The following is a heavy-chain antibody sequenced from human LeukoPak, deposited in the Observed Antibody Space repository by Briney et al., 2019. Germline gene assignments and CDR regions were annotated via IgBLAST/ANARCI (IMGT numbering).Heavy chain of an antibody. CDR2: IYPDDSDT. D-gene: IGHD2-2*01. V-gene: IGHV5-51*01. J-gene: IGHJ4*02. CDR3: ARHRPGYVGGPYYFDY. CDR1: GYSFTSYW. Sequence: GESLKISCKGSGYSFTSYWIGWVRQMPGKGLEWMGIIYPDDSDTRYSPSFQGQVTISADKSIDTVYLQWSSLKASDTGMYYCARHRPGYVGGPYYFDYWGQGTLVTVSS.